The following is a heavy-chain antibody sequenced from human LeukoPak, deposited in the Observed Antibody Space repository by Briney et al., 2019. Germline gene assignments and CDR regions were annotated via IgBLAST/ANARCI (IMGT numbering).Heavy chain of an antibody. Sequence: SVKVSCKASGGTLRRHTITWVRQAPGQGLEWMGRIIPMMGIANYAQKFQGRVTITADTSTDTAYMDLISLRPEDTAVYYCASRSHKTIVGADTREVGDYWGQGTQVTVSS. CDR1: GGTLRRHT. J-gene: IGHJ4*02. CDR2: IIPMMGIA. V-gene: IGHV1-69*02. CDR3: ASRSHKTIVGADTREVGDY. D-gene: IGHD6-19*01.